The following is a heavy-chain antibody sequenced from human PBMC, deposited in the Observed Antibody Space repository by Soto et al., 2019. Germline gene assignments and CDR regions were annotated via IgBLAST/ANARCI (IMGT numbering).Heavy chain of an antibody. CDR3: AAQPNYYDSSGYEDY. D-gene: IGHD3-22*01. CDR1: GYTFTSYY. CDR2: INPSGGST. J-gene: IGHJ4*02. Sequence: QVQLVQSGAEVKKPGASVKVSCKASGYTFTSYYMHWVRQAPGQGLEWMGIINPSGGSTSYAQKFQGRVTMTRDTSTSTGYMELSSLRSEDTAVYYCAAQPNYYDSSGYEDYWGQGTLVTVSS. V-gene: IGHV1-46*01.